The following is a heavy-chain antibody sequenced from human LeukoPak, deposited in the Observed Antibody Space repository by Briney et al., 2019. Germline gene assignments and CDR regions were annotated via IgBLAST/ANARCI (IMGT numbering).Heavy chain of an antibody. CDR1: GFTFSSYW. D-gene: IGHD6-6*01. CDR3: ARGSEYTSSTNYYFDY. CDR2: IKQVGSEK. J-gene: IGHJ4*02. V-gene: IGHV3-7*01. Sequence: GGSLRLSCAASGFTFSSYWMSWVRQAPGRGLEWVANIKQVGSEKHYVDSVKGRFTISRDNAKKSLFLHMNSLRVEDTAVYYCARGSEYTSSTNYYFDYWGQGTLVTVSS.